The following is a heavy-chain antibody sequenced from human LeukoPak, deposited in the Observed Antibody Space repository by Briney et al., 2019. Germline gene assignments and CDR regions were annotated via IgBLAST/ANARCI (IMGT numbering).Heavy chain of an antibody. V-gene: IGHV4-59*08. J-gene: IGHJ5*02. D-gene: IGHD3-22*01. CDR3: ARRPDYYDGSGTQSWFDP. Sequence: PSETLSLTCTVSGGSISGYYWSWIRQPPGKGLEWIGNIYYSGSTNYNPSLKSRVTISVDTSKNQFSLKLSSVTAAETAVYYCARRPDYYDGSGTQSWFDPWGQGTLVTVSS. CDR2: IYYSGST. CDR1: GGSISGYY.